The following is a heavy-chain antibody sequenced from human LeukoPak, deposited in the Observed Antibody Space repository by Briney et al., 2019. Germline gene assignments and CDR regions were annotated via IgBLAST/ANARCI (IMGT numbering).Heavy chain of an antibody. J-gene: IGHJ4*02. V-gene: IGHV4-39*07. CDR3: ARVSGWNPLEAAHLDY. Sequence: PSETLSLTCSVSGGSVSSSTFYWGWIRQPPGKGLEWVGSIYYSGSTHYNPSLKSRVTTSVDTSKNQFSLNLNSVTAADTAVYYCARVSGWNPLEAAHLDYWGQGTLVTVSS. CDR1: GGSVSSSTFY. D-gene: IGHD6-19*01. CDR2: IYYSGST.